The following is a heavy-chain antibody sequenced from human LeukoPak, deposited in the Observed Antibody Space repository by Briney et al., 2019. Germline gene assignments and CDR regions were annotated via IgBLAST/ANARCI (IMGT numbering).Heavy chain of an antibody. D-gene: IGHD3-10*01. CDR3: AKDELLWFGEFD. J-gene: IGHJ4*02. Sequence: GGSLRLSCAASGFTFSSYGMHWVRQAPGKGLEWVAVISYDGSNKYYADSVEGRFTISRDNSKNTLYLQMNSLRAEDTAVYYCAKDELLWFGEFDWGQGTLVTVSS. CDR2: ISYDGSNK. V-gene: IGHV3-30*18. CDR1: GFTFSSYG.